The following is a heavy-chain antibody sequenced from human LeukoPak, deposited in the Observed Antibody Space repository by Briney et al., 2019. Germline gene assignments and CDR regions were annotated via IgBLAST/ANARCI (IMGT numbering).Heavy chain of an antibody. CDR1: GFTFSSYA. CDR2: ISGSGGIT. J-gene: IGHJ5*02. D-gene: IGHD2-2*01. Sequence: GGSLRLSCEASGFTFSSYAMSWVRQAPGKGLELVSGISGSGGITKYVDSVKGRFTISRDNSKNTLYLQMNSLRAEDTAVYYCAKVVGYCGSPSCSVDPWGQGTLVTVSS. CDR3: AKVVGYCGSPSCSVDP. V-gene: IGHV3-23*01.